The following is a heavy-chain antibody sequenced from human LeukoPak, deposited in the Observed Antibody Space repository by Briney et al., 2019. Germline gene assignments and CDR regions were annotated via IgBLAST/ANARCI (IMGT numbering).Heavy chain of an antibody. CDR1: GYTFTSYA. CDR3: ARGGYSSSWFYY. V-gene: IGHV1-3*01. D-gene: IGHD6-13*01. CDR2: INAGNGNT. Sequence: ASVKVSCKASGYTFTSYAMHWVRQAPGQRLEWMGWINAGNGNTKYSQKFQGRVTMTRNTSISTAYMELSSLRSEDTAVYYCARGGYSSSWFYYWGQGTLVTVSS. J-gene: IGHJ4*02.